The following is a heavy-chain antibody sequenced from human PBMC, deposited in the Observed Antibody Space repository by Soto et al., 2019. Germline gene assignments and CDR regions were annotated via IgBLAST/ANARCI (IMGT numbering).Heavy chain of an antibody. CDR2: INSSGGST. Sequence: QVQLVQSGGEVRKPGASVKLSCKASGYSFSDYYIHWGRQGPGQALEWIGMINSSGGSTTYAERFQDRLTLTRDKSTSPVYMELSSLRSADTANYYGARMTTLTGIERFQDWGQGTLVSVSS. J-gene: IGHJ1*01. CDR3: ARMTTLTGIERFQD. CDR1: GYSFSDYY. D-gene: IGHD1-1*01. V-gene: IGHV1-46*01.